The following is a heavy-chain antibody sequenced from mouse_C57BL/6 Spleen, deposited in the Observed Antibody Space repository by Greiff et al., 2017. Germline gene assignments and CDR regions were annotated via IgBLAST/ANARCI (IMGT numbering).Heavy chain of an antibody. CDR3: TTRKGYAMDY. CDR1: GFNIKDDY. J-gene: IGHJ4*01. CDR2: IDPENGDT. V-gene: IGHV14-4*01. Sequence: VQLKQSGAELVRPGASVKLSCTASGFNIKDDYMHWVKQRPEQGLEWIGWIDPENGDTEYASKFQGKATITADTSSNTAYLQLSSLTSEDTAVYYCTTRKGYAMDYWGQGTSVTVSS.